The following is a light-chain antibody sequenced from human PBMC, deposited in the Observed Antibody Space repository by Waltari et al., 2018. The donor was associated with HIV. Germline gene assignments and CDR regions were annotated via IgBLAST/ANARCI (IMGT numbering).Light chain of an antibody. V-gene: IGLV1-47*01. CDR2: RNS. CDR1: NSNIESNY. CDR3: ASWDDSLNAFV. Sequence: QSVLTQPPSASATPGQRITISCSGGNSNIESNYVYWYQQLPGTAPKVFIYRNSQRPSGGPDRFSGSKSGTSDSLIFSGLRSGDEADYYCASWDDSLNAFVFGTGTKVTVL. J-gene: IGLJ1*01.